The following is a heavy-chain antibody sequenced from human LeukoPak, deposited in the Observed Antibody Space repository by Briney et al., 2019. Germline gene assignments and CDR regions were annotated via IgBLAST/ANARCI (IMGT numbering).Heavy chain of an antibody. CDR3: AREDNWNYDY. V-gene: IGHV1-2*02. CDR2: LNPNSGVT. D-gene: IGHD1-7*01. J-gene: IGHJ4*02. Sequence: ASVKVSCKASGYTFNRYYMHWVRQAPGHRLGWMGWLNPNSGVTKYAQKFQGRVTMTRDTSISTAYMELRSLRSDDTAVYYCAREDNWNYDYWGQGTLVTVSS. CDR1: GYTFNRYY.